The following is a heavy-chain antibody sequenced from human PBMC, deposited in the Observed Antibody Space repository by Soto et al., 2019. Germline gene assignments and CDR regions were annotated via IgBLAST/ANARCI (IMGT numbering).Heavy chain of an antibody. CDR2: IIPMLGVR. CDR3: TTGSWSGEVFDI. CDR1: GGTFSTYS. J-gene: IGHJ3*02. Sequence: QVQLVQSGAEVKKPGSSVKVSCKDSGGTFSTYSMFWVRQAPGQGLEWMGRIIPMLGVRNYAQRFQDRVTITADKSTATVHMELSRLRSEDTALYYCTTGSWSGEVFDIWGQGTMVTVSS. V-gene: IGHV1-69*02. D-gene: IGHD1-1*01.